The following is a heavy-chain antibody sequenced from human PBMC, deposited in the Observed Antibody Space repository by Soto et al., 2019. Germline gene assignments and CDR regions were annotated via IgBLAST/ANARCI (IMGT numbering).Heavy chain of an antibody. CDR3: AKDWTGRTCTCMDF. CDR2: FGGSDGSA. V-gene: IGHV3-23*01. Sequence: EVLLLESGGGLVEPGGSLRLSCAASGFTFSNYAMSWVRQAPGKGLEWVSTFGGSDGSAYYADSVKGRFTISRDNSKNALYLQMNSLRAEDTAVYYCAKDWTGRTCTCMDFWGQGTTVTVSS. CDR1: GFTFSNYA. J-gene: IGHJ6*02. D-gene: IGHD2-8*02.